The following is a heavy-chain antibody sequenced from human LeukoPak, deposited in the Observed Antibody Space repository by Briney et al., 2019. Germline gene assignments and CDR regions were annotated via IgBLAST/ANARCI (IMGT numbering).Heavy chain of an antibody. Sequence: AAGKVSCKASGYTFTSYGISRVREAPGQGVEWMGWISAYNGNTNYAQKLQGRVTMTTDTSTSTAYMELRSLRSDGTAVYYCARTSGYSDYWGQGTLVTVSS. D-gene: IGHD3-3*01. V-gene: IGHV1-18*01. CDR3: ARTSGYSDY. J-gene: IGHJ4*02. CDR2: ISAYNGNT. CDR1: GYTFTSYG.